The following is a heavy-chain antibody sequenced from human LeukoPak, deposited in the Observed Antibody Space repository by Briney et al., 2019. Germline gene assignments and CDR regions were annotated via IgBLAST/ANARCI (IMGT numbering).Heavy chain of an antibody. D-gene: IGHD5-18*01. Sequence: QAGGSLRLSCAASGFSFSTFWMSWVRQAPGKGLEWVANTKGDDSEKYYVESVQGRFTISRDNAKNSLYLHMNSLRAEDTAPYYCARSGYSYALDHWGQGSLVVVSS. CDR3: ARSGYSYALDH. V-gene: IGHV3-7*01. J-gene: IGHJ1*01. CDR2: TKGDDSEK. CDR1: GFSFSTFW.